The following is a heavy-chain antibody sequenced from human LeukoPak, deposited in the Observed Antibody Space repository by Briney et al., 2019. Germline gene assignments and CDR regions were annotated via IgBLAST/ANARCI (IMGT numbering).Heavy chain of an antibody. CDR2: IYYSGST. Sequence: SETLSLTCTVSGGSISSYYWSWIRQPPGKGLEWSGYIYYSGSTKYNPSLKSRVTISIDTSKNQFSLKLSSVTAADTAVYYCARQSHPSSSSWLLDHWGQGSLVTVSS. J-gene: IGHJ4*02. D-gene: IGHD6-13*01. V-gene: IGHV4-59*08. CDR3: ARQSHPSSSSWLLDH. CDR1: GGSISSYY.